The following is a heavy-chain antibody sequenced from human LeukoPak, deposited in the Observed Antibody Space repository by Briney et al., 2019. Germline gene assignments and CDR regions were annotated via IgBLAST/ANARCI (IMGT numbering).Heavy chain of an antibody. D-gene: IGHD3-10*01. CDR1: GGSISGYY. V-gene: IGHV4-34*01. Sequence: SETLSLTCAVYGGSISGYYWSWIRQPPGKGLEWIAEIHHSGSANYNPSLKSRVTISIDTSKNQFSLKLSSVTAADTAVYYCARSDYGSGNYYWSLDYWGQGTLVTVSS. CDR2: IHHSGSA. CDR3: ARSDYGSGNYYWSLDY. J-gene: IGHJ4*02.